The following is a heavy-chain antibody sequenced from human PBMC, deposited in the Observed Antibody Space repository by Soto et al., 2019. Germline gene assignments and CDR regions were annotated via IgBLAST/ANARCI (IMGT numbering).Heavy chain of an antibody. CDR2: IYYSVST. CDR3: ARVDYDIIPGYSTLGY. CDR1: GGSISSYC. J-gene: IGHJ4*02. D-gene: IGHD3-9*01. V-gene: IGHV4-59*12. Sequence: PAETLSLTCTVSGGSISSYCLNWIRQPPGKGLEWIGYIYYSVSTNYNPYLKSRVTISVYTSKNQFSLKLSAVTAADTAVYYCARVDYDIIPGYSTLGYWGQGALVT.